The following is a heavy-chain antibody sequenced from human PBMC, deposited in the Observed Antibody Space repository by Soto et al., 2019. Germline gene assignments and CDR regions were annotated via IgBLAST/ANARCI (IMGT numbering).Heavy chain of an antibody. CDR1: GFTFDDYA. J-gene: IGHJ6*02. CDR3: AKDXRPYCSSTSCPEYGMDV. D-gene: IGHD2-2*01. Sequence: PGGSLRLSCAASGFTFDDYAMHWVRQAPGKGLEWVSGISWNSGSIGYADSVKGRFTISRDNAKNSLYLQMNSLRAEDTALYYCAKDXRPYCSSTSCPEYGMDVWGQGTTVTVSS. V-gene: IGHV3-9*01. CDR2: ISWNSGSI.